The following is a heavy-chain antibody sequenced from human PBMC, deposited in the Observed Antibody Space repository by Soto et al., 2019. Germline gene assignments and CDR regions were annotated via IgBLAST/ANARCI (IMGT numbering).Heavy chain of an antibody. CDR1: GGSISSSSYY. CDR2: IYYSGST. V-gene: IGHV4-39*01. CDR3: ARGVLWFGELCYFEY. D-gene: IGHD3-10*01. J-gene: IGHJ4*02. Sequence: SETLSLTCTVSGGSISSSSYYWGWIRQPPGKGLEWIGSIYYSGSTYYNPSLKSRVTISVDTSKNQFSLKLSSVTAADTAVYYCARGVLWFGELCYFEYWGQGTLVTVSS.